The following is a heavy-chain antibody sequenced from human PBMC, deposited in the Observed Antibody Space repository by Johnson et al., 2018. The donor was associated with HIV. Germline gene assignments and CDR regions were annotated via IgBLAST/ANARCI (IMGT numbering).Heavy chain of an antibody. J-gene: IGHJ3*02. Sequence: EVQVVESGGGLGQPGRSLRLSCTISGFTFGDCPMTWVRQAPGKGLEWIGFLKRKPYGGTTEYAASVKGRFTISRDDSKSIAYLQMNSLRVEDTAVYYCARDPGSSWTDAFDIWGQGTLVTVSS. CDR2: LKRKPYGGTT. CDR3: ARDPGSSWTDAFDI. D-gene: IGHD6-13*01. CDR1: GFTFGDCP. V-gene: IGHV3-49*04.